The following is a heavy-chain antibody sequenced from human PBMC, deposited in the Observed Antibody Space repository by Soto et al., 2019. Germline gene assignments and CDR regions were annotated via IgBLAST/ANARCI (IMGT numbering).Heavy chain of an antibody. CDR3: AKDFILLRGDYYYGMDV. CDR1: GFTFSRYT. J-gene: IGHJ6*02. D-gene: IGHD1-26*01. CDR2: ISYDGGDK. V-gene: IGHV3-30*18. Sequence: QVQLVESGGGVVQPGRSLRLSCAASGFTFSRYTMHWVRQAPGKGLEWVALISYDGGDKFSADSVKGRFTISRDNSKNTLFLQMNSLRPEDTAVYYCAKDFILLRGDYYYGMDVWGQGTTVTVSS.